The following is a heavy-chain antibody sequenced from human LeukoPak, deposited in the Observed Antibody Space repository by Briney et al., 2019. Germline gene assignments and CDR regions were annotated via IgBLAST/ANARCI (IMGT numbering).Heavy chain of an antibody. Sequence: GGSLRLSCAASGFTFSSYSMSWVRQAPGKGLEWVSSISSSSSYIYYADSVKGRFTISRDNAKNSLYLQMNSLRAEDTAVYYCARGYFDWLLSNFDYWGQGTLVTVSS. CDR2: ISSSSSYI. V-gene: IGHV3-21*01. CDR1: GFTFSSYS. J-gene: IGHJ4*02. CDR3: ARGYFDWLLSNFDY. D-gene: IGHD3-9*01.